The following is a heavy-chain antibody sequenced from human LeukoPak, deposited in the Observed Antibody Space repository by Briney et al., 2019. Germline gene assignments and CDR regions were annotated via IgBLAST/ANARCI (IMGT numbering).Heavy chain of an antibody. CDR3: AGGDYFANYFDY. J-gene: IGHJ4*02. Sequence: SSETLSLTCTVSGGSISSSSYYWGWIRQPPGKGLEWIGSIYYSGSTYYNPSLKSRVTTSVDTSKNQFSLKLSSVTAADTAVYYCAGGDYFANYFDYWGQGTLVTVSS. D-gene: IGHD4-17*01. CDR2: IYYSGST. V-gene: IGHV4-39*01. CDR1: GGSISSSSYY.